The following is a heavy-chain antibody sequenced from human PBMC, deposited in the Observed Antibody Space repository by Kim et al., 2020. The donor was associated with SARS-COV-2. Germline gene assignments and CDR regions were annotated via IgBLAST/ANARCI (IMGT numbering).Heavy chain of an antibody. CDR1: GGSFSGFY. CDR3: SRRLSSTSGSGSHYCDL. V-gene: IGHV4-34*01. J-gene: IGHJ4*01. CDR2: INNSGRT. D-gene: IGHD3-10*01. Sequence: SETLSLTCAVYGGSFSGFYWSWIRQPPGRGLEWIGEINNSGRTNYNPSLKSRVTISVDTPKNQFSLKLTSVTAADTAVYYCSRRLSSTSGSGSHYCDLWGQGTLVTVSS.